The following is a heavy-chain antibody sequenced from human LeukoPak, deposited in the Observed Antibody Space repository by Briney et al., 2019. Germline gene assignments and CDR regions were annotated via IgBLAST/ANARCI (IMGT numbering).Heavy chain of an antibody. J-gene: IGHJ3*02. CDR1: GYTFTSYG. Sequence: ASVKVSCKASGYTFTSYGIGWVRQAPGQGLEWMGRISAYNGNTNYAQKLQGRVTMTTDTSTSTAYMELRSLRSDDTAVYYCARVSGTHKMDAFDIWGQGTMVTVSS. CDR2: ISAYNGNT. D-gene: IGHD1-1*01. CDR3: ARVSGTHKMDAFDI. V-gene: IGHV1-18*01.